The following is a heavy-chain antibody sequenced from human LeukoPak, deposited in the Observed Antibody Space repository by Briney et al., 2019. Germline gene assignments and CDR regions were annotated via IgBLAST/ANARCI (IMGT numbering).Heavy chain of an antibody. Sequence: PSETLSLTCTVSGGSISSGGYYWSWIRQHPGKGLEWIGYIYYSGSTYYNPSLKSRVTISVDTSKNQFSLKLSSVTAADTAVYYCARMIERYYFDYWGQGTLVTVSS. V-gene: IGHV4-31*03. D-gene: IGHD3-22*01. CDR2: IYYSGST. CDR3: ARMIERYYFDY. CDR1: GGSISSGGYY. J-gene: IGHJ4*02.